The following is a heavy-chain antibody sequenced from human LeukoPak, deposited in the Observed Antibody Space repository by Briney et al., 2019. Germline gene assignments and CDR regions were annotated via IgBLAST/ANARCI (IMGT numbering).Heavy chain of an antibody. CDR3: AKVVGYYFDY. Sequence: GGSLRLSCAASGFTFSSYGMHWVHQAPGKGLEWEAVISYDGSNKYYADSVEGRFTISRDNSKNTLYLQMNSLRAEDTAVYYCAKVVGYYFDYWGQGTLVTVSS. CDR2: ISYDGSNK. J-gene: IGHJ4*02. CDR1: GFTFSSYG. V-gene: IGHV3-30*18. D-gene: IGHD2-21*01.